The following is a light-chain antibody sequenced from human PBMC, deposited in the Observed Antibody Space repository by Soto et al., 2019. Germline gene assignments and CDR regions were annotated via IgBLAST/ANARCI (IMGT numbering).Light chain of an antibody. CDR3: SSYTSSTTLYV. J-gene: IGLJ1*01. Sequence: QSALTQPASMSGSPGQSITISCTGTSSDVGRYNYVSWYQQHPGKAPKLMIYDVSNRPSGVSNRFSGSKSGNTASLTISGLQAEDEADYCCSSYTSSTTLYVFGTGTKVTVL. V-gene: IGLV2-14*01. CDR1: SSDVGRYNY. CDR2: DVS.